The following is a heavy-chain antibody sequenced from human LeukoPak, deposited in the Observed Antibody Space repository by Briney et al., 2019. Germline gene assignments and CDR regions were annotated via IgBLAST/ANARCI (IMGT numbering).Heavy chain of an antibody. Sequence: SETLSLTCTVSGGSINSYYWSWIRQPPGKGLECIGYIHYTGSTNFNPSLKSRVTISVDTSKSQFSLKLSSVTAADTAIYYCARGGYYGSGNDFRFDPWGQGTLVTVSS. D-gene: IGHD3-10*01. CDR3: ARGGYYGSGNDFRFDP. J-gene: IGHJ5*02. CDR2: IHYTGST. V-gene: IGHV4-59*01. CDR1: GGSINSYY.